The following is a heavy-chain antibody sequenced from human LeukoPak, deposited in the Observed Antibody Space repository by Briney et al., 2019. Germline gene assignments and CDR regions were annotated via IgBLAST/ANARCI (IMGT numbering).Heavy chain of an antibody. J-gene: IGHJ6*02. D-gene: IGHD3-3*01. CDR2: IYYSGST. CDR3: ARDQVDDFYGMDV. Sequence: PSETLSLTCTVSGGSISSYYWSWIRQPPGKGLEWIGYIYYSGSTNYNPSLKSRVTISVDTSKNQFSLKLSSVPAADTAVYYCARDQVDDFYGMDVWGQGTTVTVSS. CDR1: GGSISSYY. V-gene: IGHV4-59*01.